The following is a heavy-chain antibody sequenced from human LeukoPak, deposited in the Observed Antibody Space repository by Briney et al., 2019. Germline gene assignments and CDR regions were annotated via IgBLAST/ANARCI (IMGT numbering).Heavy chain of an antibody. CDR3: ARTSYYGSGSYTT. J-gene: IGHJ5*02. Sequence: EASVKVSCKASGYIFTGYYIHWVRQAPGQGLEWMGRINPNSADTNYAQKFQGRVTMTRDTSISTAYMELSRLRSDDTAVYYCARTSYYGSGSYTTWGQGTLVTVSS. CDR1: GYIFTGYY. V-gene: IGHV1-2*06. CDR2: INPNSADT. D-gene: IGHD3-10*01.